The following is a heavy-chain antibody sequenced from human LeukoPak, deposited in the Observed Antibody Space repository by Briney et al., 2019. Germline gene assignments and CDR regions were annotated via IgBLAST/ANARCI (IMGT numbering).Heavy chain of an antibody. CDR3: AKGYSSGWSNY. D-gene: IGHD6-19*01. CDR2: ISSSSSYI. Sequence: GGSLRLSCAASGFTFSSYSMNWVRQAPGKGLEWVSSISSSSSYIYYAGSVKGRFTISRDNAKNSLYLQMNSLRAEDTAVYYCAKGYSSGWSNYWGQGTLVTVSS. V-gene: IGHV3-21*01. J-gene: IGHJ4*02. CDR1: GFTFSSYS.